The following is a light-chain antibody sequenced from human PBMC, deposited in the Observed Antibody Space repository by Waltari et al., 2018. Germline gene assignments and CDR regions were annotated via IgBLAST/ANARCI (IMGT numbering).Light chain of an antibody. CDR1: SPAHGAGYA. CDR2: GNT. Sequence: QPVLTQPPPASAAPGPRVTTPCTGSSPAHGAGYAVHWYQQLPGRAPKLLIYGNTNRPSGVPDRFSCSKSGTPASLAIADLQAEDEADYYCQSYDTIFRVFGGGTKLTVL. J-gene: IGLJ2*01. V-gene: IGLV1-40*01. CDR3: QSYDTIFRV.